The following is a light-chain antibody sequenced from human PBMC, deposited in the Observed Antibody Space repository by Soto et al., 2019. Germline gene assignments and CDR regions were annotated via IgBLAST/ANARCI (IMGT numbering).Light chain of an antibody. CDR1: QSVTSSY. J-gene: IGKJ4*01. Sequence: EIVLTQSPGTLSLSPGERATLSCRASQSVTSSYLAWYQQKPGQAPRLLIYGASSRATGIPDRFSGSGSGTDFTLTISRLEPEDFAVYYCQQYGNSPLTFGGGPRWRSN. CDR2: GAS. V-gene: IGKV3-20*01. CDR3: QQYGNSPLT.